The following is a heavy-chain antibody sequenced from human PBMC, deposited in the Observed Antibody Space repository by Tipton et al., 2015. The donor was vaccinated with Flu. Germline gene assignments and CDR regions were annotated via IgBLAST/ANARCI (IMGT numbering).Heavy chain of an antibody. CDR2: IIPILGIA. CDR1: GDIFNDYA. CDR3: ARGGNPTGLGFRRFNP. Sequence: QVQLVQSGAEVKKPGSSVNVSCKASGDIFNDYAISWVRQAPGQGLEWMGGIIPILGIANYAQKFQGRVTITADKSTSTVYMELSSLTSEDTAVYFCARGGNPTGLGFRRFNPWGQGTLVTVSS. D-gene: IGHD4-23*01. J-gene: IGHJ5*02. V-gene: IGHV1-69*09.